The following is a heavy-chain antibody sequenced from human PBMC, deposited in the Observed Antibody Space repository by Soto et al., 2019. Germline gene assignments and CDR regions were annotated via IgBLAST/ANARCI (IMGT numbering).Heavy chain of an antibody. Sequence: GASVNVSCKASGYTFTSYYMHWVRQAPGQGLEWMGIINPSGGSTSYAQKFQGRVTMTRDTSTSTVYMELSSLRSEDTAVYYCAREGGAATSPDAFDIWGQGTMVTVSS. V-gene: IGHV1-46*01. CDR3: AREGGAATSPDAFDI. CDR1: GYTFTSYY. D-gene: IGHD1-26*01. J-gene: IGHJ3*02. CDR2: INPSGGST.